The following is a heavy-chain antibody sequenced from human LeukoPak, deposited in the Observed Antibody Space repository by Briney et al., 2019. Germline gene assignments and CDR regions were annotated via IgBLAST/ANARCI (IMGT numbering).Heavy chain of an antibody. CDR3: ARGATSSGYSSGWYVTPSGP. J-gene: IGHJ5*02. D-gene: IGHD6-19*01. CDR1: GYTFTSYG. V-gene: IGHV1-18*01. CDR2: ISAYNGNT. Sequence: GASVKLSCKASGYTFTSYGISWVRQAPGQGLEWMGWISAYNGNTNYAQKFQGRVTMTRDTSTSTVYMELSSLRSEDTAVYYCARGATSSGYSSGWYVTPSGPWGQGTLVTVSS.